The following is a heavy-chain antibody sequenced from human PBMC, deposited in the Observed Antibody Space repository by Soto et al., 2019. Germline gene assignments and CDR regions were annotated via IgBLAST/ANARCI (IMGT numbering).Heavy chain of an antibody. J-gene: IGHJ6*02. Sequence: GESLKISCKGSGYSFTSYWIGWVRQMPGKGLEWMGIIYPGDSDTRYSPSFQGQVTISADKSISTAYLQWSSLKASDTAMYYCARLGGYSGYEPYYYYGMDVWGQGTTVTVSS. D-gene: IGHD5-12*01. CDR2: IYPGDSDT. CDR1: GYSFTSYW. CDR3: ARLGGYSGYEPYYYYGMDV. V-gene: IGHV5-51*01.